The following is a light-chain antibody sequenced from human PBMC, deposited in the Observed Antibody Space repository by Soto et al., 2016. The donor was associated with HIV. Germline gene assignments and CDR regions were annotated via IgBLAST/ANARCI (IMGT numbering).Light chain of an antibody. Sequence: DIQMTQSPSSLAASLGDRVSITCRASQGISNSLAWYQQKPGKAPKLLLYSASRLASGVPSRFSGSGSGTDYTLTISSLQPDDFATYYCQQYYDTPRTFGQGTKLEIK. CDR3: QQYYDTPRT. J-gene: IGKJ2*02. V-gene: IGKV1-NL1*01. CDR1: QGISNS. CDR2: SAS.